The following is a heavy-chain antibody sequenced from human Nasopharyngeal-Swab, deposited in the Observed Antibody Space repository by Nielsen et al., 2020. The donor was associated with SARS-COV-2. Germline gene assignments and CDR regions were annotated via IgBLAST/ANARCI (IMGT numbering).Heavy chain of an antibody. V-gene: IGHV4-59*01. CDR1: GASISTYY. CDR3: ARDFPVSGGDAFDI. J-gene: IGHJ3*02. Sequence: ESLKISCTVSGASISTYYWSWIRQSPGTGLESIGCISYSGSTNYNPSLKSRVTISVDTSKNQFSLKLSSVTAADTAVYYCARDFPVSGGDAFDIWGQGTMVTVSS. D-gene: IGHD3-10*01. CDR2: ISYSGST.